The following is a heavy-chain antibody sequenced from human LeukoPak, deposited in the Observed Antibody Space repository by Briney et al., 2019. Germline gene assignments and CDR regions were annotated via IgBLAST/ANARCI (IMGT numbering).Heavy chain of an antibody. J-gene: IGHJ3*01. CDR2: IYPGDSDT. V-gene: IGHV5-51*01. CDR1: GYSFTSYW. Sequence: KCGESLKISCKGSGYSFTSYWIGWVRQLPGKGLEWMGIIYPGDSDTRYSPSFQGQVTISADKSISTAYLQWSSLKASDTAKYYCATQVYSSSWSLWGQGTMVTVSS. D-gene: IGHD6-13*01. CDR3: ATQVYSSSWSL.